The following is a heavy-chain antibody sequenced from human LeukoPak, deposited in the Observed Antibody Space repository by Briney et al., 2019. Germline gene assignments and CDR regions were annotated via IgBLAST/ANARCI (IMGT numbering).Heavy chain of an antibody. V-gene: IGHV1-18*01. CDR2: INTYDGNT. D-gene: IGHD2-15*01. Sequence: GASVKVSCKASSYTFSSCHVSWVRQAPGQGLEWMGWINTYDGNTNYAQNFQGRVAMTTDTSTSTAYMELRSLRSDDTAVYYCARDFATWYFDYWGQGTLVTVSS. J-gene: IGHJ4*02. CDR1: SYTFSSCH. CDR3: ARDFATWYFDY.